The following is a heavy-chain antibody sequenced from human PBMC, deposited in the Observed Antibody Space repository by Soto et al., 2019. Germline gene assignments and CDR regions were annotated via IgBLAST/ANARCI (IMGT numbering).Heavy chain of an antibody. CDR2: ITGSGDLT. CDR1: GSTFSSYT. D-gene: IGHD3-22*01. CDR3: AREARFNSGYYYVKGDLYYHALDV. Sequence: GGSLRLSCAAPGSTFSSYTFHWVRQAPGKGLEWVSCITGSGDLTHYAESVQGRFTISRDQSRNMLYLQMKSLRVEDTAVYYCAREARFNSGYYYVKGDLYYHALDVWGQGTTVTVSS. V-gene: IGHV3-23*01. J-gene: IGHJ6*02.